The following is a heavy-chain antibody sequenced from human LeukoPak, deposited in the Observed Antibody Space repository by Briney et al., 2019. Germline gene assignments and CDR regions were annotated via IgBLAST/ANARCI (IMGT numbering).Heavy chain of an antibody. V-gene: IGHV3-30*18. J-gene: IGHJ4*02. CDR3: AKDRYTYGTEYFDY. D-gene: IGHD5-18*01. CDR1: GFAFSSYG. Sequence: PGRSLRLSCAASGFAFSSYGMHWVCQAPGKGLEWVALISYDGSNKYYADSVKGRFTISRDNSKNTLYLQMNSLRAEDTAVYYCAKDRYTYGTEYFDYWGQGTLVTVSS. CDR2: ISYDGSNK.